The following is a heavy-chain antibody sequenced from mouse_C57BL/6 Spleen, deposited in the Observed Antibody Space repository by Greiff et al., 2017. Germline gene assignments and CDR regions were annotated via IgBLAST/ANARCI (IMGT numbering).Heavy chain of an antibody. CDR2: IRLKSDNYAT. Sequence: EVKVEESGGGLVQPGGSMKLSCVASGFTFSNYWMNWVRQSPEKGLEWVAQIRLKSDNYATHYAESVKGRFTISRDDSKSSVYLQMNNLRAEDTGIYYCTGGGLHYAMDYWGQGTSVTVSS. CDR3: TGGGLHYAMDY. V-gene: IGHV6-3*01. J-gene: IGHJ4*01. D-gene: IGHD2-4*01. CDR1: GFTFSNYW.